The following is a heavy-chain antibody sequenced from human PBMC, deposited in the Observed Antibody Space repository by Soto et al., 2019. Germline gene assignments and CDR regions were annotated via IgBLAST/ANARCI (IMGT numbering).Heavy chain of an antibody. CDR3: ARVSLEGRDGYNSPFDY. D-gene: IGHD5-12*01. Sequence: GGSLRLSCAASGFTFSSYAMHWVRQAPGKGLEWVAVISYDGSNKYYADSVKGRFTISRDNSKNTLYLQMNSLRAEDTAVYYCARVSLEGRDGYNSPFDYWGQGTLVTVSS. V-gene: IGHV3-30-3*01. J-gene: IGHJ4*02. CDR1: GFTFSSYA. CDR2: ISYDGSNK.